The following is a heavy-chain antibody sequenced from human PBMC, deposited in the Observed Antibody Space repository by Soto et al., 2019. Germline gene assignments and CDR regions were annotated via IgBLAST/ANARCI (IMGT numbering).Heavy chain of an antibody. CDR1: GGSISSGGYY. D-gene: IGHD4-17*01. Sequence: PSETLSLTCTVSGGSISSGGYYWSWIRQHPGKGLEWIGYIYYSGSTYYNPSLKSRVTISVDTSKNQFSMKLSSVTAADTAVYYCARGHLDYAQEYWGQGTLVTVPQ. CDR3: ARGHLDYAQEY. CDR2: IYYSGST. V-gene: IGHV4-31*03. J-gene: IGHJ4*02.